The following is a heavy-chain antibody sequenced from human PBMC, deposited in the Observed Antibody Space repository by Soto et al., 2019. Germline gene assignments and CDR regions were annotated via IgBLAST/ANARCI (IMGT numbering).Heavy chain of an antibody. Sequence: QVQLQESGPGLVKPSQTLSLTCTVSGGSISSGGYYWSWIRQHPGKGLEWIGYIYYSGGTYYNPSLKSRVTTPVDTSKNQFSLKLSSVTAADTAVYYCARGVVVPAAMGGDNWFDPWGQGTLVTVSS. D-gene: IGHD2-2*01. CDR2: IYYSGGT. V-gene: IGHV4-31*03. J-gene: IGHJ5*02. CDR1: GGSISSGGYY. CDR3: ARGVVVPAAMGGDNWFDP.